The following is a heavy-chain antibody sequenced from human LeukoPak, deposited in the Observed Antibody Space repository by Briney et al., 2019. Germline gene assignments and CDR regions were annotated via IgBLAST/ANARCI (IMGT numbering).Heavy chain of an antibody. CDR2: IASDGSST. Sequence: GGSLRLSCAASGFTFSSYWMNWVRQAPGKGLVWVSRIASDGSSTTYADSVKGRFSISRDNAKNTLYLQKNSLRVEDMAVYYCARGRPHGNDYWGQGTLVTVSS. CDR3: ARGRPHGNDY. J-gene: IGHJ4*02. V-gene: IGHV3-74*01. CDR1: GFTFSSYW. D-gene: IGHD4-23*01.